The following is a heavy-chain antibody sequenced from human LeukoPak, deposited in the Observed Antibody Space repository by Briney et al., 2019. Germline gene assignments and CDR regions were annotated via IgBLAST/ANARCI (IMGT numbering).Heavy chain of an antibody. CDR2: IYYSGST. D-gene: IGHD3-22*01. J-gene: IGHJ5*02. CDR1: GGSINSYY. Sequence: ASETLSLTCTVSGGSINSYYWSWIRQPPGKGLEWIGYIYYSGSTNYNPSLKSRVTISVDTSKNQFSLKLSSVTAADTAVYYCARLSRGYYCWFDHWGQGTLVTVSS. CDR3: ARLSRGYYCWFDH. V-gene: IGHV4-59*01.